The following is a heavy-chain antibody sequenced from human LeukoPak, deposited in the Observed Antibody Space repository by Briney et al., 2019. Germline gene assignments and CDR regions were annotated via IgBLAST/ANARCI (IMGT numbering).Heavy chain of an antibody. D-gene: IGHD3-3*01. CDR3: ARGLHITIFGVVPQNDAFDI. CDR1: GGSFSGYY. J-gene: IGHJ3*02. Sequence: PSETLSLTCAVYGGSFSGYYWSWIRQPPGKGLEWIGEINHSGSTNYNPSLKSRVTISVDTSKNQFSLKLSSVTAADTAVYYCARGLHITIFGVVPQNDAFDIWGQGTMVTVSS. V-gene: IGHV4-34*01. CDR2: INHSGST.